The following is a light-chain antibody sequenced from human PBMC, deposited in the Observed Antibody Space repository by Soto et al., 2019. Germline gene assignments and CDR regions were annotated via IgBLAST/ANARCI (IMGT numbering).Light chain of an antibody. J-gene: IGLJ1*01. CDR2: EVY. CDR1: SSDVGGYNY. V-gene: IGLV2-8*01. Sequence: QSVLTQPPSASGSPGQSVTISCTGTSSDVGGYNYVSWYQHHPGKAPKLIIYEVYKRPSGVPDRFPGSKSGNTAALTVSGLQAEDEADYYCSSYVGTNSSVFGTGTKVTVL. CDR3: SSYVGTNSSV.